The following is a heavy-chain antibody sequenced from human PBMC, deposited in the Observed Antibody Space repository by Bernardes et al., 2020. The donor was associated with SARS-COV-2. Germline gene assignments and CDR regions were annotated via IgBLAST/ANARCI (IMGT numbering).Heavy chain of an antibody. Sequence: SQTLSLTCAISGDSVSSNSAAWNWIRQSPSRGLEWLGRTYYRSKWYNDYAVSVKSRITINPDTSKNQFSLQLNSVTPEDTAVYYCARVVVVPAASRNYYYCMDVWGQGTTVTVSS. J-gene: IGHJ6*02. CDR1: GDSVSSNSAA. D-gene: IGHD2-2*01. V-gene: IGHV6-1*01. CDR3: ARVVVVPAASRNYYYCMDV. CDR2: TYYRSKWYN.